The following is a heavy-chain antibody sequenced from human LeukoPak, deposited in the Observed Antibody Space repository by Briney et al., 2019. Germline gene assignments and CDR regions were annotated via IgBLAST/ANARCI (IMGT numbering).Heavy chain of an antibody. J-gene: IGHJ4*02. CDR3: ARDDFGDYDSSGYYSGGDY. D-gene: IGHD3-22*01. CDR2: IYYSGST. CDR1: GGSISSYY. Sequence: SETLSLTCTVSGGSISSYYWSWIRQPPGKGLEWIGYIYYSGSTNYNPSLKSRVTISVDTSKNQFSLKLSSVTAADTAVYYCARDDFGDYDSSGYYSGGDYWGQGTLVTVSS. V-gene: IGHV4-59*12.